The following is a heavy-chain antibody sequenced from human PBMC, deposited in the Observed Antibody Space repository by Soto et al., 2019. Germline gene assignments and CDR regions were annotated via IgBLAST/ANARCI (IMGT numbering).Heavy chain of an antibody. CDR2: INAGDGNT. CDR3: ARDAVGTAMVTSWFDP. CDR1: GYTFTSYA. V-gene: IGHV1-3*01. D-gene: IGHD5-18*01. Sequence: ASVKVSCKAPGYTFTSYAMHWVRQAPGQRLEWMGWINAGDGNTKYSQKFQGRVTITRDTSASTAYMELSSLRSEDTAVYYCARDAVGTAMVTSWFDPWGQGTLVTVSS. J-gene: IGHJ5*02.